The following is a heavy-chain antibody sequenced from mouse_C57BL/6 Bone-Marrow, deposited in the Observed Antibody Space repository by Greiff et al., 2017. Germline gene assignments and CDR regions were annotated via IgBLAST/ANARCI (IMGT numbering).Heavy chain of an antibody. D-gene: IGHD2-3*01. CDR1: GISITTGNYR. CDR2: IYYSGTI. Sequence: VQLKQSGPGLVKPSQTVFLTCTVTGISITTGNYRWSWIRQFPGNKLEWIGYIYYSGTITYNPSLTSRTTITRDTPNNQFFLEMNSLTAEDTAKYCCTREGDGYYFDDWGPGTTLTVTS. CDR3: TREGDGYYFDD. V-gene: IGHV3-5*01. J-gene: IGHJ2*01.